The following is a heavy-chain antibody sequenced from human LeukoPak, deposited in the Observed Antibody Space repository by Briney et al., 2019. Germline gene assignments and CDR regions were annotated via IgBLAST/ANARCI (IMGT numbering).Heavy chain of an antibody. CDR2: IKEDGSEK. J-gene: IGHJ3*02. CDR3: AAISYLAFDI. CDR1: GFTFSSYA. V-gene: IGHV3-7*03. Sequence: PGGSLRLSCAASGFTFSSYAMRWVRQAPGGGLEGGANIKEDGSEKDYVDTVKGRFTISRDNDKNSLYLQMNSLRDEDTAVYYCAAISYLAFDIWGQGTMITVSS. D-gene: IGHD2/OR15-2a*01.